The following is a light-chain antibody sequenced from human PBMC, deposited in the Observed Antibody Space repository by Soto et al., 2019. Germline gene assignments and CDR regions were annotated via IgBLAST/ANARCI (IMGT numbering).Light chain of an antibody. CDR1: QSVSNY. CDR3: QQRSIWPWT. J-gene: IGKJ1*01. V-gene: IGKV3-11*01. CDR2: DAS. Sequence: EILLTQSPATLSLSPGERATLSCWASQSVSNYFVWYQQKPGQAPRLLIYDASKRATGIPARFSGSGSGTDFTLTISSLEPEDFAVYYCQQRSIWPWTFGQGTKV.